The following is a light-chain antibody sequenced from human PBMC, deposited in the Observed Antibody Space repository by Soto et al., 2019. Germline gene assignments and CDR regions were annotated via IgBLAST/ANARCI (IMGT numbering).Light chain of an antibody. V-gene: IGKV3-15*01. J-gene: IGKJ1*01. CDR3: QKYNKWPRK. Sequence: ETVMTQSPATLSVSPGEMATLSCRASQSVSSALAWYQQKPGLPPRLLIYDASTRATGIPARFSGSGSGTDFTLTISSLQSQDFAVYYCQKYNKWPRKFGQGTKVDIK. CDR2: DAS. CDR1: QSVSSA.